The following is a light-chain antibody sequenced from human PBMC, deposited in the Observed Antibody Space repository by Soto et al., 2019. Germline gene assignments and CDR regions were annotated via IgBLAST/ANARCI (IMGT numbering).Light chain of an antibody. CDR2: LEGSGSY. V-gene: IGLV4-60*02. J-gene: IGLJ3*02. Sequence: QLVRTQSSSASASLGSSVKLTCTLSSGHSSYIIAWHQQQPGKAPRYLMKLEGSGSYNKGSGVPDRFSGSSSGADRYLTISNLQFEDEADYYCETWDGNTRVFGGGTQLTVL. CDR1: SGHSSYI. CDR3: ETWDGNTRV.